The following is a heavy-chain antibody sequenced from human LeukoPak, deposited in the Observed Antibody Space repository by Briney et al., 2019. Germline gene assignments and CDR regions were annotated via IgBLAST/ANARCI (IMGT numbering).Heavy chain of an antibody. D-gene: IGHD5-24*01. V-gene: IGHV1-2*02. Sequence: ASVKVSCKASGYTFTGYYMHWVRQAPGQGLEWMGWINPNSGGTNYAQKFQGRVTMTRDTSISTAYMELSRLRSDDTAVYYCARVGRDGYNHLSFFDYWGQGTLVTVSS. J-gene: IGHJ4*02. CDR3: ARVGRDGYNHLSFFDY. CDR2: INPNSGGT. CDR1: GYTFTGYY.